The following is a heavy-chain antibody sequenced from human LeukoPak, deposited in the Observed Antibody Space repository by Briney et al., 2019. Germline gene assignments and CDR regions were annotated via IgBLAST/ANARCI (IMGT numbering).Heavy chain of an antibody. V-gene: IGHV3-23*01. CDR2: ISGSGGST. J-gene: IGHJ5*02. CDR3: ASSPGGIAVAGTSGGWFDP. Sequence: GGSLRLSCAASGFTFSSYAMSWVRQAPGKGLEWVSAISGSGGSTYYADSVEGRFTISRDNSKNTLYLQMNSLRAEDTAVYYCASSPGGIAVAGTSGGWFDPWGQGTLVTVSS. CDR1: GFTFSSYA. D-gene: IGHD6-19*01.